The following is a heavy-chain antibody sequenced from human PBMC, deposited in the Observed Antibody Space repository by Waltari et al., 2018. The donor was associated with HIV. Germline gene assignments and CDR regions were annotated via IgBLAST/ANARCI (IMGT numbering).Heavy chain of an antibody. V-gene: IGHV4-39*01. J-gene: IGHJ5*02. CDR2: MSYGGST. CDR1: GGSMTISSYY. Sequence: QLQLQGSGPGLVKSSETLSLTCPVSGGSMTISSYYWGWIRQPPGKGLEWIGSMSYGGSTYHNPSLRSRLTISVDTSKNQFSLKLTSVTAADTAVYYCARSFSGYSNYFDPWGQGTLVTVSS. D-gene: IGHD4-4*01. CDR3: ARSFSGYSNYFDP.